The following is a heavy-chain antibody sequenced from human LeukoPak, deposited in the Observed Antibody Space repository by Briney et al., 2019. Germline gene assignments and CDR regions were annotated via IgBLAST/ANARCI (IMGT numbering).Heavy chain of an antibody. Sequence: PGGSLRLSCAASGFTFSSYGMHWVRQAPGKGLEWVGLIWYDGSNKYYADSLKGRFTISRDNSKNTVYLQMNSLRAEDTAVYYCGRSRGAGPGAHFDVWGQGILVTVSS. J-gene: IGHJ4*02. CDR3: GRSRGAGPGAHFDV. CDR1: GFTFSSYG. CDR2: IWYDGSNK. D-gene: IGHD6-19*01. V-gene: IGHV3-33*01.